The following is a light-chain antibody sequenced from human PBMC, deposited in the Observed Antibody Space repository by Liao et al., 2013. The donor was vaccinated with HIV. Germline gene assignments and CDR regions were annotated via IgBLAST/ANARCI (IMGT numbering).Light chain of an antibody. V-gene: IGLV3-21*01. CDR1: NIGRKS. J-gene: IGLJ3*02. CDR3: QAWDSRV. Sequence: SYELTQPPSVSVAPGKTARITCGGNNIGRKSVHWYQQKPGQSPVLVIYQDSKRPSGIPERFSGSNSGNTATLTISGTQAMDEADYYCQAWDSRVFGGGTKLTVL. CDR2: QDS.